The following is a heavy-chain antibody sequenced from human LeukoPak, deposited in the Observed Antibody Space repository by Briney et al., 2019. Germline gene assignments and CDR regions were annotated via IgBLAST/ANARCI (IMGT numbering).Heavy chain of an antibody. CDR1: GESIRNYY. J-gene: IGHJ4*02. Sequence: SETLSLPCSVPGESIRNYYWSWIRQPAGKGLEWIGRIYTSGTTDYNPSLKSRLTMSVDTSRNHFSLKLSSVTAADTAVYYCAREGHRYDFWSGYRDFWGQGTLVTVSS. V-gene: IGHV4-4*07. D-gene: IGHD3/OR15-3a*01. CDR3: AREGHRYDFWSGYRDF. CDR2: IYTSGTT.